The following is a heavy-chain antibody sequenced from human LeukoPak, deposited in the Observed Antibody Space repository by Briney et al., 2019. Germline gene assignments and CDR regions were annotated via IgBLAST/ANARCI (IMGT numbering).Heavy chain of an antibody. J-gene: IGHJ4*02. V-gene: IGHV3-21*01. CDR1: GFRFDTHD. Sequence: GGSLRLSCAASGFRFDTHDLNWVRQAPGKGLECVSYISRTSTYIYYADSVKGRFTISRDNAKNLLHLQMNSLRAEDTAVYFCARDSRKGGYCSEFWGQGTVVTVSS. CDR3: ARDSRKGGYCSEF. D-gene: IGHD2-21*01. CDR2: ISRTSTYI.